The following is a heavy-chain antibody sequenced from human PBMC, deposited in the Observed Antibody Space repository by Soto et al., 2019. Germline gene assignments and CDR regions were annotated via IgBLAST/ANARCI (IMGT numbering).Heavy chain of an antibody. CDR3: AKDIVVVPAAGAWFDP. Sequence: GGSLRLSCAASGFTFSSYAMSWVRQAPGKGLEWVSAISGSCGSTYYADSVKGRFTISRDNSKNTLYLQMNSLRAEDTAVYYYAKDIVVVPAAGAWFDPWGQGTLVSVSS. CDR2: ISGSCGST. D-gene: IGHD2-2*01. CDR1: GFTFSSYA. J-gene: IGHJ5*02. V-gene: IGHV3-23*01.